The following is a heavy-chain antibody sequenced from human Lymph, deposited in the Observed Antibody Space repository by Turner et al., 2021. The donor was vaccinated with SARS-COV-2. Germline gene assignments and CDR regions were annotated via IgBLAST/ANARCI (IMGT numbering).Heavy chain of an antibody. V-gene: IGHV4-59*01. CDR1: CGSMNSNY. D-gene: IGHD2-21*02. CDR3: ARETVNNWVDP. CDR2: IYYRGST. J-gene: IGHJ5*02. Sequence: QVQLQESGPRLVKPLETLSLTCTVSCGSMNSNYWSWIRQPPGKRLEGIGYIYYRGSTNYNPSLESRVTISVDTSRNQFSLNLTSVTAADTAIYYCARETVNNWVDPWGQGTLVTVSS.